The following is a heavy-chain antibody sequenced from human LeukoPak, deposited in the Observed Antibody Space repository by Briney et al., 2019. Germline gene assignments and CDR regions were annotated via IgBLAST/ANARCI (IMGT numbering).Heavy chain of an antibody. CDR1: GSTFSNYW. CDR2: IKQDGSKK. J-gene: IGHJ1*01. D-gene: IGHD2-2*01. CDR3: ARDEEEGYCSSTSCYPQYFQH. V-gene: IGHV3-7*01. Sequence: PGGSLRLSCAASGSTFSNYWMSWVRQAPGKGLEWVANIKQDGSKKYYVDSVKGRFTISRDNAKNSLYLQMNSLRAEDTAVYYCARDEEEGYCSSTSCYPQYFQHWGQGTLVTVSS.